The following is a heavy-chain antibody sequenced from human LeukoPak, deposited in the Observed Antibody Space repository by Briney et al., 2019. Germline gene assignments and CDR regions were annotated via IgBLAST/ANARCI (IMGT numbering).Heavy chain of an antibody. CDR3: ATDGGLLWFGELRH. CDR2: ISGSGGST. D-gene: IGHD3-10*01. Sequence: GSLRPSCAASGFTFSSYAMSWVRQAPGKGLEWVSAISGSGGSTYYADSVKGRFTISRDNSKNTLYLQMNSLRAEDTAVYYCATDGGLLWFGELRHWGQGTLVTVSS. J-gene: IGHJ4*02. V-gene: IGHV3-23*01. CDR1: GFTFSSYA.